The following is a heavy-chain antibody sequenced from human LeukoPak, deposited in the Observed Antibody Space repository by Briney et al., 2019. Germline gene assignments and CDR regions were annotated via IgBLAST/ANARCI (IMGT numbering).Heavy chain of an antibody. J-gene: IGHJ4*02. Sequence: GGSLRLPCAASGFTFRNHWMGWVRQAPGRGLEWVASINQDGSENYYVDSVKGRFTISRDNAKNSLYLQMNSLRAEDTAVYYCARDSSGWAFDYWGQGTRVTVSS. D-gene: IGHD6-19*01. CDR2: INQDGSEN. CDR1: GFTFRNHW. CDR3: ARDSSGWAFDY. V-gene: IGHV3-7*01.